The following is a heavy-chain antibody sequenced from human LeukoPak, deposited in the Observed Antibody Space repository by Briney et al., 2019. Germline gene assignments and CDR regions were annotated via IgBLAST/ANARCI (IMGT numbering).Heavy chain of an antibody. Sequence: PLETLSLTRTVSGYSISSGYYWGWIRPPPGKGLEWIASIYHRGSTYYNPSLKSRVTISLDTSNNQFSLKLNSVTAADTAVYYCARGAGFIAVAGPYNWFDPWGQGTLVTVSS. CDR2: IYHRGST. D-gene: IGHD6-19*01. V-gene: IGHV4-38-2*02. J-gene: IGHJ5*02. CDR3: ARGAGFIAVAGPYNWFDP. CDR1: GYSISSGYY.